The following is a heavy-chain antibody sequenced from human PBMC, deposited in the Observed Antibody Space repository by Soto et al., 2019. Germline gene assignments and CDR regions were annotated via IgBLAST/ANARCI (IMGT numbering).Heavy chain of an antibody. D-gene: IGHD3-3*01. V-gene: IGHV4-59*01. Sequence: SETLSLSCTVSGGSISSYYWSWIRQPPGKGLEWIGYIYYSGSTNYNPSLKSRVTISVDTSKNQFSLKLSSVTAADTAVYYCARMIRFLECLPKIDPWGQGTLVTVSS. J-gene: IGHJ5*02. CDR2: IYYSGST. CDR1: GGSISSYY. CDR3: ARMIRFLECLPKIDP.